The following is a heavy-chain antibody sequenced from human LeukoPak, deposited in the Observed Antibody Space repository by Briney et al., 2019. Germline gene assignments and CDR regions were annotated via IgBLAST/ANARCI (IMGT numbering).Heavy chain of an antibody. J-gene: IGHJ5*02. V-gene: IGHV4-31*03. CDR1: GGSISSGGYY. CDR2: IYYSGST. Sequence: SQTLSLTFTVSGGSISSGGYYCSWIRQHPGKGLEWIGYIYYSGSTYYNPSLKSRVTISVDTSKNQFSLKLSSVTAADTAVYCCARVAAPRRAFDPWGQGTLVTVSS. CDR3: ARVAAPRRAFDP. D-gene: IGHD6-13*01.